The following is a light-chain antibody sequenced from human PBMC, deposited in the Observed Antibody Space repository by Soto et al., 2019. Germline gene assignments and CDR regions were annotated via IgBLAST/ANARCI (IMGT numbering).Light chain of an antibody. CDR1: QSVSSSF. V-gene: IGKV3-20*01. CDR3: QQYVTSPWA. J-gene: IGKJ1*01. CDR2: GAS. Sequence: EIVLRQSPGTLPLTPGERATLSCRASQSVSSSFLAWYQQKPGQAPRLLIYGASNRATGIPDRFSGSGSGTDFTLTISRLEPEDFAVYYCQQYVTSPWAFGQGTKVDIK.